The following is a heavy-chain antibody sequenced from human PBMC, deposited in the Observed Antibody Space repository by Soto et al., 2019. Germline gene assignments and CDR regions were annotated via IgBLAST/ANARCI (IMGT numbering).Heavy chain of an antibody. J-gene: IGHJ4*02. CDR2: ISYDGSNK. V-gene: IGHV3-30*18. CDR3: AKDGLPYSSSWYRGQPTDY. D-gene: IGHD6-13*01. CDR1: GFTFSSYG. Sequence: PGGSLRLSCAASGFTFSSYGMHWVRQAPGKGLEWVAVISYDGSNKYYADSVKGRFTISRDNSKNTLYLQMNSLRAEDTAVYYCAKDGLPYSSSWYRGQPTDYWGQGTLVTVSS.